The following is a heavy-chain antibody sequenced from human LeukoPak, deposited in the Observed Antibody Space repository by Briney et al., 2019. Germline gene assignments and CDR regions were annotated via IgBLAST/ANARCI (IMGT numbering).Heavy chain of an antibody. Sequence: GSVTVSCKASGYTFSGYYMHWVRQAPGQGLEWMGWINPNSGGTNYAQKFQGRVTMTRDTSISTAYMELIRLRSADTAVYYCARVGRAFTARSSVFDYWGQGTLVT. CDR1: GYTFSGYY. CDR3: ARVGRAFTARSSVFDY. J-gene: IGHJ4*02. V-gene: IGHV1-2*02. CDR2: INPNSGGT. D-gene: IGHD6-6*01.